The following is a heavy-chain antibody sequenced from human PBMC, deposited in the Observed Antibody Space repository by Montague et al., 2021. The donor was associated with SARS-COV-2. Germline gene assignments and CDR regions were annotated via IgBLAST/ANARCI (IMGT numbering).Heavy chain of an antibody. CDR3: ARDQGYNWNYYYSYGMDV. CDR2: IYYSGSN. J-gene: IGHJ6*02. Sequence: SETLSLTCTVSGGSISSSSYYWGWIRQPPGKGLEWIGSIYYSGSNYYNPSLKSRVTISVDTSKNQFSLKLSSVTAADTAVYYCARDQGYNWNYYYSYGMDVWGQGTTVTVSS. CDR1: GGSISSSSYY. V-gene: IGHV4-39*07. D-gene: IGHD1-20*01.